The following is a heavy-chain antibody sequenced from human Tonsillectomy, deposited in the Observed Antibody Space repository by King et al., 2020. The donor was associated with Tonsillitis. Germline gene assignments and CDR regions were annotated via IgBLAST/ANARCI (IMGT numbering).Heavy chain of an antibody. CDR1: GYTFTGYY. CDR2: INPNSGGT. D-gene: IGHD2-2*02. J-gene: IGHJ3*02. V-gene: IGHV1-2*02. Sequence: QLVQSGAEVKKPGASVKVSCKASGYTFTGYYMHWVRQAPGQGLEWMGWINPNSGGTNYAQKFQGRVTMTRDTSISTAYMELSRLRSDDTAVYYCARASVVVPAAIRRTHAHAFDIWGQGTMVTVSS. CDR3: ARASVVVPAAIRRTHAHAFDI.